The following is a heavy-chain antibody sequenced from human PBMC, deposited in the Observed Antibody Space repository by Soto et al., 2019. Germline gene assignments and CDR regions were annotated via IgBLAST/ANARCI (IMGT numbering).Heavy chain of an antibody. Sequence: QVQLVQSGAEVKKPGASVKVSCKASGYTFTSYYMHWVRQAPGQGLEWMGIINPSGGSTSYAQKFQGRVTMTRDTSTSTVYVELSSLRSEDTAVYYCARDFPWVRGVYDAFDIWGQGTMVTVSS. D-gene: IGHD3-10*01. CDR2: INPSGGST. CDR1: GYTFTSYY. CDR3: ARDFPWVRGVYDAFDI. V-gene: IGHV1-46*03. J-gene: IGHJ3*02.